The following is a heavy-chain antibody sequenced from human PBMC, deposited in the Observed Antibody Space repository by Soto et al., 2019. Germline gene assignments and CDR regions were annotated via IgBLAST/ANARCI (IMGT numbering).Heavy chain of an antibody. CDR2: INHSGST. D-gene: IGHD2-8*01. Sequence: VQLQQWGAGLLKPSETLSLTCAVYGGSFSGYYWSWIRQPPGKGLEWIGEINHSGSTNYNPSLTSRVTILVDTSKNQFSLMLSSVTAADTAVYYCAMIRRVLKYCTNGVCGSRGWFDPWGQGTLVTVSS. CDR3: AMIRRVLKYCTNGVCGSRGWFDP. J-gene: IGHJ5*02. CDR1: GGSFSGYY. V-gene: IGHV4-34*01.